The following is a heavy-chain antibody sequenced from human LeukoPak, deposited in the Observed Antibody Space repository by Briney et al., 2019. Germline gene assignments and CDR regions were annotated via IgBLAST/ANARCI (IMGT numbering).Heavy chain of an antibody. Sequence: PSETLSLTCAVYGGSFSGYYWSWIRQPPGKGLEWIGEINHSGSTNYNPSLKSRVTISVDTSKNQFSLKLSSVTAADTAVYYCARGPYDSSGYYYGPRKYGMDVWGQGTTVTVSS. CDR3: ARGPYDSSGYYYGPRKYGMDV. CDR1: GGSFSGYY. CDR2: INHSGST. D-gene: IGHD3-22*01. J-gene: IGHJ6*02. V-gene: IGHV4-34*01.